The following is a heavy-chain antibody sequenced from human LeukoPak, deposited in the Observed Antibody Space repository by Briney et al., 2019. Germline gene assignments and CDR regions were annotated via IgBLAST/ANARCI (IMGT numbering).Heavy chain of an antibody. CDR1: GGSISSGGYY. CDR3: ARAGRNWFDP. J-gene: IGHJ5*02. CDR2: IYHSGSS. V-gene: IGHV4-30-4*08. Sequence: SETLSLTCTVSGGSISSGGYYWSWIRQHPGKGLEWIGYIYHSGSSYYNPSLKSRVTISVDTSKNQFSLKMNSVTAADTAVYYCARAGRNWFDPWGQGTLVTVSS. D-gene: IGHD6-19*01.